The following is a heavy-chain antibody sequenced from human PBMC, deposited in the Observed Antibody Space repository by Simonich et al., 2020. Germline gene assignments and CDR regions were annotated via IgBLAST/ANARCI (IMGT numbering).Heavy chain of an antibody. V-gene: IGHV1-2*02. J-gene: IGHJ3*02. Sequence: QVQLVQSGAEVKKPGASVKVSCKASGYTFTVYYMHWVRQAPGQVLEWMRWINPNSGGTNYAQKCQGRVTMTRDTSISTAYMELSRLRSDDTAVYYCARNGLVGILKAFDIWGQGTMVTVSS. D-gene: IGHD2-21*01. CDR3: ARNGLVGILKAFDI. CDR1: GYTFTVYY. CDR2: INPNSGGT.